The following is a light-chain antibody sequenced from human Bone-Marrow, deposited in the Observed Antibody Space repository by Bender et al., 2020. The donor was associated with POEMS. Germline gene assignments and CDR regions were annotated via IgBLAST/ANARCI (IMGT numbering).Light chain of an antibody. Sequence: QSGLTQPRSVSGSPGQSVAISCTGTSSDVGAYDFVSWYQQHPGKAPKLMIYEGSERPSGVSNRFSGSESGNTASLTISGLQTEDEADYYCCSYAGTRYVVFGGGTKLTVL. J-gene: IGLJ2*01. CDR2: EGS. CDR3: CSYAGTRYVV. CDR1: SSDVGAYDF. V-gene: IGLV2-23*01.